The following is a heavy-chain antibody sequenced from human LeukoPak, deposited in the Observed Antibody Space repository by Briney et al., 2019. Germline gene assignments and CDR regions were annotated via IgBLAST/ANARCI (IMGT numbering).Heavy chain of an antibody. CDR3: ARGGDYGDYGVLDY. Sequence: GASVKVSCKASGYTFTSYYIHWVRQAPGHGLEWMGIINPSGGTTNYAQKFQGRVTMTRNTSISTAYMELSSLRSEDTAVYYCARGGDYGDYGVLDYWGQGTLVTVSS. J-gene: IGHJ4*02. CDR2: INPSGGTT. CDR1: GYTFTSYY. D-gene: IGHD4-17*01. V-gene: IGHV1-46*01.